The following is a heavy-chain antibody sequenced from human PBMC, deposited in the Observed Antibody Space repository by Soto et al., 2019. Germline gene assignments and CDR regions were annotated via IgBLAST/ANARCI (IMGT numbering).Heavy chain of an antibody. CDR2: ISYDGSNK. Sequence: PGGSLRLSCAASGFTFSSYAMHWVRQAPGKGLEWVAVISYDGSNKYYADSVKGRFTISRDNSKNTLYLQMNSPRAEDTAVYYCARERYYYDSSGYYPPYYWGQGTLVTVSS. V-gene: IGHV3-30-3*01. D-gene: IGHD3-22*01. CDR1: GFTFSSYA. CDR3: ARERYYYDSSGYYPPYY. J-gene: IGHJ4*02.